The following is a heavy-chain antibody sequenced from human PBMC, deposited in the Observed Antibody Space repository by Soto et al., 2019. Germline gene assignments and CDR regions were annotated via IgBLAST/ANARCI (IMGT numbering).Heavy chain of an antibody. CDR2: IIPILGTP. CDR1: GDTFSSYA. J-gene: IGHJ4*02. V-gene: IGHV1-69*10. CDR3: ARERSRYDRSGYYRPDY. Sequence: SVKVSGKASGDTFSSYAISWVRQAPGQGLEWMGGIIPILGTPNYAQKFQGRVTITADKSTSTAYMEVSSLRSEDTAVYYCARERSRYDRSGYYRPDYWGQGTLVTVSS. D-gene: IGHD3-22*01.